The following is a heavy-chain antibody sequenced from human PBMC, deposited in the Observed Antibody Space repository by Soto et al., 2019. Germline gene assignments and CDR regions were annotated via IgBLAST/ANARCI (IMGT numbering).Heavy chain of an antibody. Sequence: QVQLVQSGAEVKKPGASVKVSCKASGYTFTSYDINWVRQATGQGLEWMGWMNPNSGNTGYAQKFQGRVTMTRNNSISTAYMELRSLRSEDTAVYYCARGLVDSSAEYFQHWGQGTLVTVSS. V-gene: IGHV1-8*01. CDR2: MNPNSGNT. J-gene: IGHJ1*01. CDR3: ARGLVDSSAEYFQH. CDR1: GYTFTSYD. D-gene: IGHD4-4*01.